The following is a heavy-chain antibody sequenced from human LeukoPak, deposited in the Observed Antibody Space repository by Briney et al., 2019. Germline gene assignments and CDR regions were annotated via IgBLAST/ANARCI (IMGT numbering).Heavy chain of an antibody. Sequence: GESLKISCKGSGYSFTSYWISWVRQMPGKGLEWMGRIDPSDSYTNYSPSFQGQVTISADKSISTTYLQWSSLKASDTAMYYCARRKGAAAGDNWFDPWGQGTLVTVSS. D-gene: IGHD6-13*01. V-gene: IGHV5-10-1*04. CDR1: GYSFTSYW. J-gene: IGHJ5*02. CDR2: IDPSDSYT. CDR3: ARRKGAAAGDNWFDP.